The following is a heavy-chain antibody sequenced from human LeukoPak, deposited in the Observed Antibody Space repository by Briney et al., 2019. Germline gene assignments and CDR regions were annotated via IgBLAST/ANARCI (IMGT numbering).Heavy chain of an antibody. V-gene: IGHV3-30-3*01. CDR1: GFTFNNYW. J-gene: IGHJ6*02. Sequence: GGSLRLSCAASGFTFNNYWMSWVRQAPGKGLEWVAVISYDGSNKYYADSVKGRFTISRDNSKNTLYLQMNSLRAEDTAVYYCAREDYGMDVWGQGTTVTVSS. CDR3: AREDYGMDV. CDR2: ISYDGSNK.